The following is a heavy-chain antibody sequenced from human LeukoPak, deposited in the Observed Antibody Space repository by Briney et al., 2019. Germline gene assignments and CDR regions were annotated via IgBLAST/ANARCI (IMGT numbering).Heavy chain of an antibody. CDR1: GFTFSNYG. J-gene: IGHJ4*02. CDR3: AKYNGYSYDSEDY. Sequence: GGSLRLSCAASGFTFSNYGMHWVRQAPGKGLEWVAFIRYDGTDKYYADSVTGRFTISRDNSKNSLYLQMNSLRAEDTAVYYCAKYNGYSYDSEDYWGQGTLVTVSS. V-gene: IGHV3-30*02. D-gene: IGHD5-18*01. CDR2: IRYDGTDK.